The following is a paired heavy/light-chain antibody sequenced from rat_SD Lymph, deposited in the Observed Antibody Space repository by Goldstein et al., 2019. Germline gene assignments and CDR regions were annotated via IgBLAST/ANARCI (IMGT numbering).Heavy chain of an antibody. D-gene: IGHD1-4*01. J-gene: IGHJ3*01. V-gene: IGHV10-8*01. Sequence: EVQLVESGGGLVQPKGSLKISCAASGFIFDTYSMNWVRQAPGKGLEWVAHIRSKSYNYARYYADSVKGRFTISRDDSRSMVYLQMDNVKTEDTAIYYCSYPGGNWFAYWGQGTLVTVSS. CDR3: SYPGGNWFAY. CDR2: IRSKSYNYAR. CDR1: GFIFDTYS.
Light chain of an antibody. CDR2: KVS. V-gene: IGKV1S21*01. CDR3: GQGTQYPLT. Sequence: DVVMTQTPVSLSVSLGGQVSISCRSSQSLVHNNGNTYLSWYLQKPGQSPQLLIYKVSNRFSGISDRFSGSGSGTDFTLKISRVEPDDLGVYYCGQGTQYPLTFGSGTKLEIK. CDR1: QSLVHNNGNTY. J-gene: IGKJ5*01.